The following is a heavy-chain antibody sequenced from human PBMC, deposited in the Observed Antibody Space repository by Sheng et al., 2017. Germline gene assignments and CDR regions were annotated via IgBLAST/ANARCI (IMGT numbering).Heavy chain of an antibody. V-gene: IGHV3-30*04. CDR2: ISHDENTE. Sequence: QVQLVESGGGVVQPGRSLRLSCAVSGFTFSHYSMHWVRQAPGKGLEWVAAISHDENTEHFADSVNGRFTISRDNLKNTLYLQMNSLRAEDTAVYYCAKGNWGFINYIDYWGQGTLVTVSS. D-gene: IGHD3-16*01. CDR1: GFTFSHYS. J-gene: IGHJ4*02. CDR3: AKGNWGFINYIDY.